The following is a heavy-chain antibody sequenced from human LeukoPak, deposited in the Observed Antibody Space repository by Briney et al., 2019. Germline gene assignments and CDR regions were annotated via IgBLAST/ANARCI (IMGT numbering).Heavy chain of an antibody. J-gene: IGHJ6*03. CDR3: ARRTGGYYYMDV. CDR2: IYYSGST. D-gene: IGHD3-10*01. CDR1: GGSISSGGYY. V-gene: IGHV4-31*03. Sequence: SQTLSLTCTVSGGSISSGGYYWSWLRQHPGKGLEWIGYIYYSGSTYYNPSLKSRVTISVDTSKNQFSLKLSSVTAADTAVYYCARRTGGYYYMDVWGKGTTVTVSS.